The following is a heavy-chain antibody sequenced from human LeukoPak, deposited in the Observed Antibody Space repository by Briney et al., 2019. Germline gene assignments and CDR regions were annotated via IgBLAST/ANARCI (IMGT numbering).Heavy chain of an antibody. D-gene: IGHD1-26*01. CDR3: AKSPSGSYYYYYYMDV. CDR2: IRYDGSNK. Sequence: GGSLRLSCAASGFTFSSYGMHWVRQAPGKGLEWVAFIRYDGSNKYYADSVKGRFTISRDNSKNTLYLQMNSLRAEGTAVYYCAKSPSGSYYYYYYMDVWGKGTTVTVSS. J-gene: IGHJ6*03. V-gene: IGHV3-30*02. CDR1: GFTFSSYG.